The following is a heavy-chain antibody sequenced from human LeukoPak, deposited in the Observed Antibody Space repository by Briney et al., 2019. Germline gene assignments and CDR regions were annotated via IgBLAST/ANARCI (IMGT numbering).Heavy chain of an antibody. D-gene: IGHD6-19*01. CDR1: GGSVSSGSYY. J-gene: IGHJ4*02. CDR3: ARGSGWLLDY. Sequence: PSETLSLTCTVSGGSVSSGSYYWSWIRQPPGKGLEWIGEIYHSGSTNYNPSLKSRVTISVDKSKNQFSLKLSSVTAADTAVYYCARGSGWLLDYWGQGTLVTVSS. V-gene: IGHV4-61*01. CDR2: IYHSGST.